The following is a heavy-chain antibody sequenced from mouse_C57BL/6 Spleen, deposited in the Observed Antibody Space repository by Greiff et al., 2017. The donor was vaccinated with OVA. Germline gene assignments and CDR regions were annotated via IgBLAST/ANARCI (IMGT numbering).Heavy chain of an antibody. D-gene: IGHD1-1*01. Sequence: EVMLVESGGGLVKPGGSLKLSCAASGFTFSDYGMHWVRQAPEKGLEWVAYISSGSSTIYYADTVKGRFTISRDNAKNTLFLQMTSLRSEDTAMYYCVKSITTVVATDYWGQGTTLTVSS. V-gene: IGHV5-17*01. J-gene: IGHJ2*01. CDR3: VKSITTVVATDY. CDR1: GFTFSDYG. CDR2: ISSGSSTI.